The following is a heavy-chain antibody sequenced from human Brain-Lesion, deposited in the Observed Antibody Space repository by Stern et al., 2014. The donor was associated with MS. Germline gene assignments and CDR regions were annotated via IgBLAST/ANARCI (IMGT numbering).Heavy chain of an antibody. Sequence: VPLVESGGGSVQPGRSLRLSCAASGFTFDDFAMHWVRQAPGQGLEWVSGISWNSNNIGYADSVRGRFTISRDNAKNSLYLQMNGLRPEDTALYYCAKDISERHYYFDSWGEGTLVTVSS. V-gene: IGHV3-9*01. CDR2: ISWNSNNI. D-gene: IGHD3-16*02. CDR3: AKDISERHYYFDS. CDR1: GFTFDDFA. J-gene: IGHJ4*02.